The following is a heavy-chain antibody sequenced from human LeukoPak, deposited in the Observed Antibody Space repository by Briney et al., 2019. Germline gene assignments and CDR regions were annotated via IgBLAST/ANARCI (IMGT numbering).Heavy chain of an antibody. Sequence: SETLSLTCAVSGGSISSGGYSWSWIRQPPGKGLEWIGYIYHSGSTYYNPSLKSRVTISVDRSKNQFSLKLSSVTAADTAVYYCARDSDVFTLGGQGTLVTVP. CDR1: GGSISSGGYS. V-gene: IGHV4-30-2*01. D-gene: IGHD3-16*01. CDR2: IYHSGST. CDR3: ARDSDVFTL. J-gene: IGHJ4*02.